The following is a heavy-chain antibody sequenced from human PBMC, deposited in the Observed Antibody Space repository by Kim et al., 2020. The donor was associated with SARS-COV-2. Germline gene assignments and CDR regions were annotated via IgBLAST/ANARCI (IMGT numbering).Heavy chain of an antibody. Sequence: GGSLRLSCAASGFTFSSYSMNWVRQAPGKGLEWVSYISSSSSTIYYADSVKGRFTISRDNAKNSLYLQMNSLRDEDTAVYYCARENSGYARYSGYATQDYYYGMDVWGQGTTVTVSS. CDR3: ARENSGYARYSGYATQDYYYGMDV. CDR2: ISSSSSTI. CDR1: GFTFSSYS. J-gene: IGHJ6*02. V-gene: IGHV3-48*02. D-gene: IGHD5-12*01.